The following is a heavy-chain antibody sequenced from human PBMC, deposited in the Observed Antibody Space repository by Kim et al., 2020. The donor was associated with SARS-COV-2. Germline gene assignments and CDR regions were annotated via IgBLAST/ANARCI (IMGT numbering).Heavy chain of an antibody. J-gene: IGHJ4*02. CDR2: ISYDGSNK. Sequence: GGSLRLSCAASGFTFSSYAMHWVRQAPGKGLEWVAVISYDGSNKYYADSVKGRFTISRDNSKNTLYLQMNSLRAEDTAVYYCARAMTTVSNGGYWGQGTLVTVSS. V-gene: IGHV3-30*04. CDR1: GFTFSSYA. D-gene: IGHD4-17*01. CDR3: ARAMTTVSNGGY.